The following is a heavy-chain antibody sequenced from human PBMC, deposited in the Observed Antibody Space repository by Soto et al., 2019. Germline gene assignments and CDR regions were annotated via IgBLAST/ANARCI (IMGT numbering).Heavy chain of an antibody. D-gene: IGHD4-17*01. CDR1: GFTFSSYA. V-gene: IGHV3-23*01. CDR3: AKTVEGSPEYYFDY. Sequence: HPGGSLRLSCAASGFTFSSYAMSWVRQAPGKGLEWVSAISGSGGSTYYADSVKGRFTISRDNSKNTLYLQMNSLRAEDTAVYYCAKTVEGSPEYYFDYWGQGTLVTVSS. J-gene: IGHJ4*02. CDR2: ISGSGGST.